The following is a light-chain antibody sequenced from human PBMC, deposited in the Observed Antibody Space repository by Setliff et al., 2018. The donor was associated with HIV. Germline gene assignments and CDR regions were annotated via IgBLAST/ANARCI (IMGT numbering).Light chain of an antibody. V-gene: IGLV2-14*03. Sequence: QSALTQPASVSGSPGQSITISCTGTNRDVGDYNYVSWYQQHPGKAPKLIIYDVTNRPSGVSNRFSGSKSGNTASLTISGLRAEGEAHYYCSSYTGTNTDVVFGGGTK. CDR3: SSYTGTNTDVV. CDR2: DVT. CDR1: NRDVGDYNY. J-gene: IGLJ2*01.